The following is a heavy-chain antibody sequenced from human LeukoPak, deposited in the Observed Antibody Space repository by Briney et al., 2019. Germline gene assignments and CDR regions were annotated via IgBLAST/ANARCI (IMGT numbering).Heavy chain of an antibody. CDR3: AKELFYGDYRGPFDY. CDR1: GFTFDDYA. D-gene: IGHD4-17*01. J-gene: IGHJ4*02. Sequence: PGRSLRLSCAASGFTFDDYAMHWVRQAPGKGLEWVSGISWNNGSIGYADSVKGRFTISRDNAKNSPYLQMNSLRAEDTALYYCAKELFYGDYRGPFDYWGQGTLVTVSS. V-gene: IGHV3-9*01. CDR2: ISWNNGSI.